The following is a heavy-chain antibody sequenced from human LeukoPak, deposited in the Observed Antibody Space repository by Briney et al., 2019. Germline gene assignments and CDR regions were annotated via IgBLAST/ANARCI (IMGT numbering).Heavy chain of an antibody. Sequence: ASVKVSCKASGYTFTSYDINWVRQATGQGLEWMGWMNPNSGNTGYAQKFQGRVTITRNTSISTAYMELSSLRSEDTAVYYCARVRGHLDAFDIWGQGTMVTVSS. D-gene: IGHD3-10*01. V-gene: IGHV1-8*03. CDR3: ARVRGHLDAFDI. CDR2: MNPNSGNT. CDR1: GYTFTSYD. J-gene: IGHJ3*02.